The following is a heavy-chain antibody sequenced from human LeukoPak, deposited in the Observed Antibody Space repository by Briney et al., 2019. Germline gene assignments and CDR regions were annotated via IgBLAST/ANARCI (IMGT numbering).Heavy chain of an antibody. Sequence: SETLSLTCTVSGGSISSYYWSWIRQPPGKGLEWIGYIYYSGSTNYNPSLKSRVTISVDTSKNQFSLKLSSVTAADTAVYYCARGDYYDSSGYSDYWGQGILVTVSS. V-gene: IGHV4-59*08. CDR1: GGSISSYY. CDR3: ARGDYYDSSGYSDY. D-gene: IGHD3-22*01. J-gene: IGHJ4*02. CDR2: IYYSGST.